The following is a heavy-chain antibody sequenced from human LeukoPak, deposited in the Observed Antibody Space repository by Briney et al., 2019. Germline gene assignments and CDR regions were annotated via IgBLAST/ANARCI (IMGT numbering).Heavy chain of an antibody. J-gene: IGHJ6*02. D-gene: IGHD3-3*01. CDR2: IIPIFGTA. CDR1: GGTFSSYA. Sequence: ASVKVSCKASGGTFSSYAISWVRQAPGQGLEWMGGIIPIFGTANYAQKFQGRVTITADESTSTAYMELSSLRSEGTAVYYCARAPLRFLEWGDYYYGMDVWGQGTTVTVSS. CDR3: ARAPLRFLEWGDYYYGMDV. V-gene: IGHV1-69*13.